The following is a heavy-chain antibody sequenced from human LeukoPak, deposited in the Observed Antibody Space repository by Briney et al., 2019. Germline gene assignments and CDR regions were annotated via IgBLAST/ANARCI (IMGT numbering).Heavy chain of an antibody. D-gene: IGHD2-2*01. CDR2: IYRSGST. Sequence: PSKTLSLTCAVSGYSISSGYYWGWIRQPPGKGLEWIGSIYRSGSTYYNPSLKSRVTISLDTSKNQFSLKLSSVTAADTAVYYCARLWCGTACYYYYYYYMDVWGKGTTVTVSS. CDR1: GYSISSGYY. V-gene: IGHV4-38-2*01. CDR3: ARLWCGTACYYYYYYYMDV. J-gene: IGHJ6*03.